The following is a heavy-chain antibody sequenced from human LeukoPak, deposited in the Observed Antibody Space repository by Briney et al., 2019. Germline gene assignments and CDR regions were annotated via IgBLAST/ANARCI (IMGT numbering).Heavy chain of an antibody. Sequence: GGSLRLSCAASGFTFSSYEMNWVRQAPGKGLEWVSYISSSGGSTIHYADSVKGRFTISRDNAKNSLYLQMNSLRAEDTAVYYCGREPPMVRGVSIDYWGQGTLVTVSS. CDR2: ISSSGGSTI. V-gene: IGHV3-48*03. CDR1: GFTFSSYE. CDR3: GREPPMVRGVSIDY. J-gene: IGHJ4*02. D-gene: IGHD3-10*01.